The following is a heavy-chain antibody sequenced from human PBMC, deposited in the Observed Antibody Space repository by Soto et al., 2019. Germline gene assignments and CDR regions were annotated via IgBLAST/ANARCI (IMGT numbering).Heavy chain of an antibody. CDR3: ARTPNNGRAGVYGMDV. CDR1: GYTFTNYY. CDR2: IDGDSGDT. D-gene: IGHD2-8*01. V-gene: IGHV1-2*04. J-gene: IGHJ6*02. Sequence: QVQLVQSGAEGQKPGASVKVYYKASGYTFTNYYIHWVRQAPGQGLEWMGWIDGDSGDTKDAQKFQGWVTMTRDTSINTAYMELSRLSSDDTAVYYCARTPNNGRAGVYGMDVWGQGTTVTVSS.